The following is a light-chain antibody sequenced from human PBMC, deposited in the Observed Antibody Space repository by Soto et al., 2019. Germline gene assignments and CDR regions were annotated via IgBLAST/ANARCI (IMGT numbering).Light chain of an antibody. CDR3: SSFTSSSTVV. J-gene: IGLJ2*01. CDR1: SSDVGGYNY. CDR2: EVS. Sequence: QSVLTQPASVSGSPGQSITISCTGTSSDVGGYNYVSWYQQHPGKAPKLLIYEVSTRPSGVSNRFSGSKSGNTASLTISGLQADDEDNYYCSSFTSSSTVVFGGGTKVTVL. V-gene: IGLV2-14*01.